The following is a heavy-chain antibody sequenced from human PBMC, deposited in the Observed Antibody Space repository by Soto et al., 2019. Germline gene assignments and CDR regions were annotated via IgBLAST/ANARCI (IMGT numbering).Heavy chain of an antibody. V-gene: IGHV3-23*01. CDR3: AKEPTGSLYGSGSYY. Sequence: PRGPLRLSRAASVFAFRSYAMSWVRQAPGKGLEWVSAISGSGGSTYYADSVKGRFTISRDNSKNTLYLQMNSLRAEDTAVYYCAKEPTGSLYGSGSYYWGQGTLVTGSS. CDR2: ISGSGGST. D-gene: IGHD3-10*01. CDR1: VFAFRSYA. J-gene: IGHJ4*02.